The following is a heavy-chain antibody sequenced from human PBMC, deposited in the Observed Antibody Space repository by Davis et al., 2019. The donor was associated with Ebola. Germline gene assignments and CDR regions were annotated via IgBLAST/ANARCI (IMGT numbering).Heavy chain of an antibody. Sequence: PGESLKISCAASGFTFSSYGMHWVRQAPGKGLEWVAVISYDGSNKYYADSVKGRFTISRDNSKNTLYLQMNSLRAEDTAVYYCAKTGGSYYYYGMDVWGQGTTVTVSS. V-gene: IGHV3-30*18. J-gene: IGHJ6*02. CDR3: AKTGGSYYYYGMDV. CDR1: GFTFSSYG. CDR2: ISYDGSNK. D-gene: IGHD1-26*01.